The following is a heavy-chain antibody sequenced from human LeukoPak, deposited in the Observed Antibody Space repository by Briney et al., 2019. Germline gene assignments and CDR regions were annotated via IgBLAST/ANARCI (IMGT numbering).Heavy chain of an antibody. D-gene: IGHD3-10*01. CDR2: IYYSGST. CDR3: ARLYGSGSYYTFDP. V-gene: IGHV4-39*01. Sequence: SQTLSLTCTVSGGSISSSSYYWGWIRQPPGKGLEWIGSIYYSGSTYYNPSLKSRVTISVDTSKNQFSLKLSSVTAADTAVYYCARLYGSGSYYTFDPWGQGTLVTVSS. CDR1: GGSISSSSYY. J-gene: IGHJ5*02.